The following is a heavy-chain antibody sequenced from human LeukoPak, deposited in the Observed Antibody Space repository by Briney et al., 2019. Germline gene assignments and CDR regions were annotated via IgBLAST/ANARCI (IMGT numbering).Heavy chain of an antibody. CDR2: IKKDGSET. Sequence: PGGSLRLSCAASGFTFSHFWMTWVRQAPGKGLEWVANIKKDGSETNYVDSVKGRFTISRDNAKNSLHLHMNSLRAEDTAIYYCASEDYCNGETCYSPWFDPRGQGTLVTVSS. CDR3: ASEDYCNGETCYSPWFDP. J-gene: IGHJ5*02. V-gene: IGHV3-7*01. CDR1: GFTFSHFW. D-gene: IGHD2-15*01.